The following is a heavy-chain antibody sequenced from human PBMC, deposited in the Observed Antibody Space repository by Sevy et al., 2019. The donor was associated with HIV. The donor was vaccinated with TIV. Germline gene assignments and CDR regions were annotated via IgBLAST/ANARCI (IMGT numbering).Heavy chain of an antibody. D-gene: IGHD2-2*01. V-gene: IGHV1-18*01. Sequence: ASVKVSCKSSGGTFNSCAFSWVRQAPGQGLEWMGWISAYNGNTNYAQKLQGRVTMTTDTSTSTAYMELRSLRSDDTAVYYCARDPIVVVPAAIDGMDVWGQGTTVTVSS. CDR2: ISAYNGNT. CDR3: ARDPIVVVPAAIDGMDV. CDR1: GGTFNSCA. J-gene: IGHJ6*02.